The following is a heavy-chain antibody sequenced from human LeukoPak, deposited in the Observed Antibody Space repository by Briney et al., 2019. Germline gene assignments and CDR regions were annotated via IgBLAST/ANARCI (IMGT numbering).Heavy chain of an antibody. V-gene: IGHV1-2*02. CDR1: GYTFTGYY. D-gene: IGHD3-10*01. Sequence: GASVKVSCKASGYTFTGYYMHWVRQAPGQGLEWMGWINPNSGGTNYAQKFQGRVTMTRDTSTSTVYMELSSLRSEDTAVYYCARVVWFGELLARYFDYWGQGTLVTVSS. CDR3: ARVVWFGELLARYFDY. CDR2: INPNSGGT. J-gene: IGHJ4*02.